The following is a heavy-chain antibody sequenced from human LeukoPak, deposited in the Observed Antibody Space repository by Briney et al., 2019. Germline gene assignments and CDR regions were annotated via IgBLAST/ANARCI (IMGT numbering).Heavy chain of an antibody. V-gene: IGHV3-23*01. CDR3: ARDLGGSYNY. CDR2: ISAGPGDT. D-gene: IGHD1-26*01. Sequence: GGSLRLSCVASGFTFSSHAMYWVRQAPGKGLEWVSTISAGPGDTYYADSVKGRFTISRDNSKNTLYLQMNSLRAEDTAVYYCARDLGGSYNYWGQGTLVTVSS. J-gene: IGHJ4*02. CDR1: GFTFSSHA.